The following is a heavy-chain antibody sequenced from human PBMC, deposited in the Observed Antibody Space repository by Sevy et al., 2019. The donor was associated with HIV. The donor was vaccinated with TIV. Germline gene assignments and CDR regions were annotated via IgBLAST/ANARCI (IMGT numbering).Heavy chain of an antibody. D-gene: IGHD3-22*01. Sequence: GGSLRLSCAASGFSFSNYWMHWVRQAPGKGLEWVANIKQDESEKYYLASVKGRFTISRDNAKNSVYLQMNSLGPEDTAIYYCARGNSGSFDYWGQGTLVTVSS. V-gene: IGHV3-7*04. J-gene: IGHJ4*02. CDR3: ARGNSGSFDY. CDR2: IKQDESEK. CDR1: GFSFSNYW.